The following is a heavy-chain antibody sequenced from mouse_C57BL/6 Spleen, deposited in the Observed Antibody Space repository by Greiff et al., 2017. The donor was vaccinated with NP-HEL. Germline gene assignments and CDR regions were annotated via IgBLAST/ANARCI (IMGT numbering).Heavy chain of an antibody. J-gene: IGHJ2*01. CDR3: AREGGYYFDY. CDR1: GYTFTSYW. V-gene: IGHV1-69*01. CDR2: IDPSDSYT. Sequence: QVQLQQPGAELVMPGASVKLSCKASGYTFTSYWMHWVKQRPGQGLEWIGEIDPSDSYTNYNRKFKGKSTLTVDKSSSTAYMQLSSLTSEDSAVYYCAREGGYYFDYWGQGTTLTVSS.